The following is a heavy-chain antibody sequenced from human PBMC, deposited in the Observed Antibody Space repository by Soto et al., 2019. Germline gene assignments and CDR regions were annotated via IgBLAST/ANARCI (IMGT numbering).Heavy chain of an antibody. CDR3: SRALPVAKGGFDP. CDR1: GFTVSNTY. Sequence: EVQLVETGGGLIQPGGSLRLSCAASGFTVSNTYMTWFRQPPGKGLECVSVIYTAGGTNYADSVKVRFIISRDNSKNTRYLQMNILRAEDTAVYYCSRALPVAKGGFDPWGQGTLVTVSS. J-gene: IGHJ5*02. V-gene: IGHV3-53*02. CDR2: IYTAGGT. D-gene: IGHD2-2*01.